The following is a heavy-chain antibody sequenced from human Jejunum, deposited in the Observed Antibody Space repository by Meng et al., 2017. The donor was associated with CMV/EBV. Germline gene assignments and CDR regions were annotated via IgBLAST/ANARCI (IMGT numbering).Heavy chain of an antibody. CDR1: YN. V-gene: IGHV3-21*01. CDR3: ARKWGSHDFWSGYYKASHGDY. CDR2: ITGDSKSM. Sequence: YNMHWVRQAPGRGMKWGSFITGDSKSMRYEDAVKRRFARSRNNDKNSVYLQMNSLRAEDTALYYCARKWGSHDFWSGYYKASHGDYWGQGTLVTVSS. D-gene: IGHD3-3*01. J-gene: IGHJ4*02.